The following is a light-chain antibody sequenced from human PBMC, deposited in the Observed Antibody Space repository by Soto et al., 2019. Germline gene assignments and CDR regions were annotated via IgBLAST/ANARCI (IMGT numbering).Light chain of an antibody. CDR2: RNN. CDR3: AAWDDSLIIGV. Sequence: QSVLTQPPSASETPGQSFTISCSGSSSNIGSNYVYWYQQFPGTAPKLLIYRNNQRPSGVPDRFSGSKSGTSASLAISGLRSEDEADYYCAAWDDSLIIGVFGGGTKVTVL. J-gene: IGLJ3*02. V-gene: IGLV1-47*01. CDR1: SSNIGSNY.